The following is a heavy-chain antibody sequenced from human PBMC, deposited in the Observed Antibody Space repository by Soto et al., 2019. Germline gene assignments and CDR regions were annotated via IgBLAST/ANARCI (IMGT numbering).Heavy chain of an antibody. J-gene: IGHJ6*02. CDR3: ARGPAAAASKYYHGMDV. Sequence: SETLSLTCTVSGGSISSYYWSWIRQPAGKGLEWIGRIYTSGSTNYNPSIKSRVTMSVDTSKNQFSLKLSSVTAADTAVYYCARGPAAAASKYYHGMDVWGQGTTVTVSS. CDR2: IYTSGST. V-gene: IGHV4-4*07. CDR1: GGSISSYY. D-gene: IGHD6-13*01.